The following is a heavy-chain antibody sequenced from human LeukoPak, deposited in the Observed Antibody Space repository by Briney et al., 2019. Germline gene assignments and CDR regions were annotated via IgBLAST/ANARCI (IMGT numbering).Heavy chain of an antibody. V-gene: IGHV3-7*03. Sequence: GGSLRLSCAASGFTFSNYWMSWVRQAPGKGLEWEANIKQDRSEKYYVDSVKGRFTISRDNSKNTLYLQMNSLRAEDTAVYYCAKQGRDWLRDYYYYMDVWGKGTTVTISS. CDR2: IKQDRSEK. D-gene: IGHD3-9*01. CDR3: AKQGRDWLRDYYYYMDV. J-gene: IGHJ6*03. CDR1: GFTFSNYW.